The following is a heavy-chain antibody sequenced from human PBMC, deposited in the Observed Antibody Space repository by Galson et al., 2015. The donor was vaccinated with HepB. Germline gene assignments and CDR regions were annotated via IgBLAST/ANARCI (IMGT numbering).Heavy chain of an antibody. CDR2: ISYDGSNK. CDR3: AREDIVVVPAATPAGFDP. CDR1: GFTFSSYA. D-gene: IGHD2-2*01. Sequence: SLRLSCAASGFTFSSYAMHWVRQAPGKGLEWVAVISYDGSNKYYADSVKGRFTISRDNSKNTLYLQMNSLRAEDTAVYYCAREDIVVVPAATPAGFDPWGQGTLVTVSS. J-gene: IGHJ5*02. V-gene: IGHV3-30-3*01.